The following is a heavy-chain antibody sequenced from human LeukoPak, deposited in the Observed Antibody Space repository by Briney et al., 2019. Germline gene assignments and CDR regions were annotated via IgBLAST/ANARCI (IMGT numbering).Heavy chain of an antibody. V-gene: IGHV4-59*01. CDR3: AGNIGAFDI. CDR2: IYYSGST. Sequence: QPSETLSLTCTVSGGSISSYYWSWIRQPPGKGLEWIGYIYYSGSTNCNPSLKSRVTISVDTSKNQFSLKLSSVTAADTAVYYCAGNIGAFDIWGQGTMVTVSS. D-gene: IGHD2/OR15-2a*01. CDR1: GGSISSYY. J-gene: IGHJ3*02.